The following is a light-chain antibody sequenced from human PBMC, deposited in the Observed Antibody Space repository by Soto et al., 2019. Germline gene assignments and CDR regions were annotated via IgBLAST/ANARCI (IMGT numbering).Light chain of an antibody. CDR3: NSYGGTNNYVV. Sequence: QSVLTQPPSASGSPGQSVTISCTGTSSDVGGSNYVSWYRQHPGKAPQLIIYDVNKRPSGVPDRFSGSKSGNTASLTVSGLQAEDEADYFCNSYGGTNNYVVFGGGTQLTVL. CDR2: DVN. V-gene: IGLV2-8*01. CDR1: SSDVGGSNY. J-gene: IGLJ2*01.